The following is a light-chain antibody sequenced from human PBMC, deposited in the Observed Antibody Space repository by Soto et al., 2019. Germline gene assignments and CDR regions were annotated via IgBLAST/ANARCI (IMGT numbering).Light chain of an antibody. CDR3: QSYDSRLSGSV. CDR2: GNS. J-gene: IGLJ3*02. V-gene: IGLV1-40*01. CDR1: SSNIGAGYD. Sequence: QSVLTQPPSVSGAPGQRVTISCTGSSSNIGAGYDVHWYQQLPGTAPKLLIYGNSKRPSGVPDRFSGSKSGTSASLAITGLQAEEEADYYCQSYDSRLSGSVFGGGTKLTVL.